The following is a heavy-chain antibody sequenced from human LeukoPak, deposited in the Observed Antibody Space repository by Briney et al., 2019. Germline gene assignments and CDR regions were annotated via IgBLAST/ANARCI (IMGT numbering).Heavy chain of an antibody. CDR2: ISSRGITI. CDR3: ARDLPYGISDYPPGI. D-gene: IGHD3-22*01. V-gene: IGHV3-48*04. J-gene: IGHJ4*02. Sequence: GGSLRLSCAASGFTFNTYSMNWVRQAPGKGLEWVSYISSRGITIYYADSVRGRFAISRDNAKNSLYLQMNSLRAEDTAVYYCARDLPYGISDYPPGIWGQGTLVTVSS. CDR1: GFTFNTYS.